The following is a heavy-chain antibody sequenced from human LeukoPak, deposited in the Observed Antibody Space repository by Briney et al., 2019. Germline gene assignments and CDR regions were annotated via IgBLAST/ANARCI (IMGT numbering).Heavy chain of an antibody. D-gene: IGHD3-10*01. CDR3: ARSWGVKKEFDY. CDR1: GFTFRSNS. Sequence: PGGSLRLSCAASGFTFRSNSMNWVRQAPGKGLDWVSSISSSSSYIYYADSVKGRFTISRDNAKNSLYLQMNSLRAEDTAVYYCARSWGVKKEFDYWGQGTLVTVSS. CDR2: ISSSSSYI. V-gene: IGHV3-21*01. J-gene: IGHJ4*02.